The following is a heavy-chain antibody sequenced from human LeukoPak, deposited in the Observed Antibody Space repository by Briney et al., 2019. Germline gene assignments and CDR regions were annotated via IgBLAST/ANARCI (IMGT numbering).Heavy chain of an antibody. CDR2: ICAYNVNT. CDR1: GYTFTSYG. V-gene: IGHV1-18*01. D-gene: IGHD3-10*01. J-gene: IGHJ5*02. CDR3: ARDLPLVRGVTPDAIDP. Sequence: ASVKVSCKASGYTFTSYGISWVRQAPGQGLEWMGWICAYNVNTNYAQKLQGRVTMTTDTSTSTAYMELRSLRSDDTAVYYCARDLPLVRGVTPDAIDPWGQGTLVTVSS.